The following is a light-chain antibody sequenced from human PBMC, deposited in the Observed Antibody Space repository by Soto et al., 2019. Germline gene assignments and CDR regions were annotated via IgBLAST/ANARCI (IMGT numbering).Light chain of an antibody. CDR2: DVS. V-gene: IGLV2-14*03. CDR1: SSDVGGYNY. CDR3: SSYTSSSTLKV. Sequence: QSALTQPASVSGSPGQSITISCTGTSSDVGGYNYVSWYQQHPGKAPKLMIYDVSIRPSGVSNRFSGSKSGNTASLTISGLQAEDEAEYYCSSYTSSSTLKVFGGGTKLTVL. J-gene: IGLJ2*01.